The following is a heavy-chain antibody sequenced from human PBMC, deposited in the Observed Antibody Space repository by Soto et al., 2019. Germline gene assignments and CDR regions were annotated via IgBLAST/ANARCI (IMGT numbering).Heavy chain of an antibody. V-gene: IGHV3-23*01. CDR1: GFSISPYW. CDR3: AKEIDYDFWSGYYKGHDAFDI. J-gene: IGHJ3*02. Sequence: PGGSLRLSCVASGFSISPYWMSWVRQAPGKGLEWVSAISGSGGSTYYADSVKGRFTISRDNSKNTLYLQMNSLRAEDTAVYYCAKEIDYDFWSGYYKGHDAFDIWGQGTMVTVSS. D-gene: IGHD3-3*01. CDR2: ISGSGGST.